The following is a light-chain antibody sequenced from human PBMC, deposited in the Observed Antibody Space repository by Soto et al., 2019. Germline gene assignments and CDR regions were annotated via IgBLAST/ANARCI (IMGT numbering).Light chain of an antibody. CDR1: QSISSW. CDR3: QQYNSYSIT. CDR2: DAS. Sequence: DIQMTQSPSTLSASVGDRVTITCRGSQSISSWLAWYQQKPGKAPKLLIYDASSLESGVPSRFSGSGSGTAFTLTISSLQPDDFATYYCQQYNSYSITFGQGTRLEIK. V-gene: IGKV1-5*01. J-gene: IGKJ5*01.